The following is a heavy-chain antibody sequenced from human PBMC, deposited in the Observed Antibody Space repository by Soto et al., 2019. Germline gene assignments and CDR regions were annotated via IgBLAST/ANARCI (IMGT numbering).Heavy chain of an antibody. V-gene: IGHV3-53*04. CDR2: IFANDNA. Sequence: EVQLVESGGGLVQPGGSLRLSCSASEFPVSTTYMSWVRQAPGKGLECVAIIFANDNAYYGDSVKGRFTISRRNSRSTLYLQMNNPGTEDTAVYYGVRDLGDGYKSAWGQGTLVTVSS. D-gene: IGHD5-18*01. J-gene: IGHJ4*02. CDR1: EFPVSTTY. CDR3: VRDLGDGYKSA.